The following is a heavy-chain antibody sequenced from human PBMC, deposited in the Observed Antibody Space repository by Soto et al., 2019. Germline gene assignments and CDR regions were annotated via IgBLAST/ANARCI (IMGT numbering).Heavy chain of an antibody. CDR3: TTAFQYYYYYVMDV. D-gene: IGHD2-21*01. CDR1: GFTFSNAW. J-gene: IGHJ6*02. CDR2: IKSKTDGGTT. V-gene: IGHV3-15*01. Sequence: GGSLRLSCAASGFTFSNAWMSWVRQAPGKGLEWVGRIKSKTDGGTTDYAAPVKGRFTISRDDSKNTLYLQMNSLKTEDTAVYYCTTAFQYYYYYVMDVWAQGTPVTISS.